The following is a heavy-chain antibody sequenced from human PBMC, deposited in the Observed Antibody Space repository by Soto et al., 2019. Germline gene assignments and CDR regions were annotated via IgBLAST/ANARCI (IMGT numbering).Heavy chain of an antibody. D-gene: IGHD4-4*01. V-gene: IGHV1-69*08. CDR2: IIPILGRA. J-gene: IGHJ4*02. CDR1: GGSVSNYT. CDR3: AGDSAYSNYAFDF. Sequence: VQLVQSGAEVKKPGSSVKVSCKASGGSVSNYTLSWVRQAPGQGLQWMGRIIPILGRANYAENFQGRLTIIAEKSTSTAYMELSSLRSEDTAVYFCAGDSAYSNYAFDFWGQGTLVIVSS.